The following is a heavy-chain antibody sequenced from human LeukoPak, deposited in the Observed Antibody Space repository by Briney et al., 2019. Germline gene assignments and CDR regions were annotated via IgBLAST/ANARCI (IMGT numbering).Heavy chain of an antibody. CDR1: GGSISSGSYY. V-gene: IGHV4-61*02. CDR3: ARGGSYDRYWYFDL. D-gene: IGHD1-26*01. Sequence: SQTLSLTCTVPGGSISSGSYYWSWIRQPAGKGLEWIGRIYTGGSTNYNPSLKSRVTISVDTSKNQFSLKLSSVTAADTAVYYCARGGSYDRYWYFDLWGRGTLVTVSS. J-gene: IGHJ2*01. CDR2: IYTGGST.